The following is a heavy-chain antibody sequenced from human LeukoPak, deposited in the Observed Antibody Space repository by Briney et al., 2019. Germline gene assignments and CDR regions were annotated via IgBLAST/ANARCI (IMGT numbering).Heavy chain of an antibody. Sequence: GRSLRLSCAASGFTFSSYAMHWVRQAPGKGLEGVAVISYDGSNKYYADSVKGRFTISRDNSKNTLYLQMNSLRAEDTAVYYCARGGWLGELSRFDPWGQGTLVTVSS. CDR3: ARGGWLGELSRFDP. V-gene: IGHV3-30*04. CDR1: GFTFSSYA. D-gene: IGHD3-10*01. J-gene: IGHJ5*02. CDR2: ISYDGSNK.